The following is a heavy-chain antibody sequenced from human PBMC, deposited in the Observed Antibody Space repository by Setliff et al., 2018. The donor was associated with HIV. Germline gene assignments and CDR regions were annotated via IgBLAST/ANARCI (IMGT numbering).Heavy chain of an antibody. J-gene: IGHJ4*02. CDR3: ARDSRTGYFDC. D-gene: IGHD2-2*01. CDR1: GFTFSSYE. CDR2: IKQDGSDK. V-gene: IGHV3-7*01. Sequence: GGSLRLSCAASGFTFSSYEMDWFRQAPGKGLEWVAKIKQDGSDKYYVDSVKGRFSISRDNAKNSLYLQMNSLRAEDTAVYYCARDSRTGYFDCWGQGTLVTVSS.